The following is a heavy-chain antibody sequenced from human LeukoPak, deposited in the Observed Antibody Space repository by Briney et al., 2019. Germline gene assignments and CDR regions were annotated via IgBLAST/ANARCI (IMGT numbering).Heavy chain of an antibody. J-gene: IGHJ6*03. V-gene: IGHV4-59*08. CDR3: ARGLRYFDWLLSGGPGYMDV. D-gene: IGHD3-9*01. CDR1: GGSISSYY. Sequence: PSETLSLTCTVSGGSISSYYWSWIRQPPGKGLEWIGYIYYSGSTNYNPSLKSRVTISVDTSKNQFSLKLSSVTAADTAVYYCARGLRYFDWLLSGGPGYMDVWGKGTTVTISS. CDR2: IYYSGST.